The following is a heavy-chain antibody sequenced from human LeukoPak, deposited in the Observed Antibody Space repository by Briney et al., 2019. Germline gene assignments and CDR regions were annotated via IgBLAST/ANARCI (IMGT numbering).Heavy chain of an antibody. Sequence: SETLSLTCTVSGGSISSSSYYWGWIRQPPGKGLEWIGSIYYSGSTYYNPSLKSRVTISIDTSKNQFSLKLSSVTAADTALYYGARYHSGYDDYWGQGTMVTVSS. CDR1: GGSISSSSYY. V-gene: IGHV4-39*07. J-gene: IGHJ4*02. D-gene: IGHD5-12*01. CDR3: ARYHSGYDDY. CDR2: IYYSGST.